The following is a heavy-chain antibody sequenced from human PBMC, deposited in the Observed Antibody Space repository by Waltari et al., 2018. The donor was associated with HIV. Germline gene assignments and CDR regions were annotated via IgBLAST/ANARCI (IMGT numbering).Heavy chain of an antibody. CDR2: INSDVSAT. Sequence: LVESGGGSVQPGKSLKLSCAASGFSFSGYWMHWVRQSPGKGLVWGARINSDVSATNYAGSVQGRFSISRDNRNNVLYLYMNKLRVDDTAVYYCARQLVTAHPDGGDYWGQGVLVTVAS. J-gene: IGHJ4*02. CDR3: ARQLVTAHPDGGDY. D-gene: IGHD1-1*01. CDR1: GFSFSGYW. V-gene: IGHV3-74*02.